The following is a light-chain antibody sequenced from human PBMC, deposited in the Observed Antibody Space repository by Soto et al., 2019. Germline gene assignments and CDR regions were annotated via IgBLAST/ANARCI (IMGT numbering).Light chain of an antibody. Sequence: EIVLTQSPGTLSLSPGERATLSCRASQSVSSSYLAWYQQKPGQAPRLLIYGASSRATGIPDRFSGSGSGTDFTLTISILEPEDFAVYYCQQYGSVITFGQGTRLEIK. CDR3: QQYGSVIT. CDR1: QSVSSSY. J-gene: IGKJ5*01. CDR2: GAS. V-gene: IGKV3-20*01.